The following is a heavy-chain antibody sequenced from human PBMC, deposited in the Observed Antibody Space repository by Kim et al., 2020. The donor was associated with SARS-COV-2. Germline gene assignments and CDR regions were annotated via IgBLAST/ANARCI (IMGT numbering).Heavy chain of an antibody. CDR1: GGSIRSGSYY. CDR2: IYYSGST. Sequence: SETLSLTCTVPGGSIRSGSYYWGWIRQPPGKGLEWIGTIYYSGSTFYNPSLKSRVIISVDISKNQFSLKLSSVTAADTAVYYCARITNWDSLYFFDSWG. D-gene: IGHD7-27*01. V-gene: IGHV4-39*07. J-gene: IGHJ4*01. CDR3: ARITNWDSLYFFDS.